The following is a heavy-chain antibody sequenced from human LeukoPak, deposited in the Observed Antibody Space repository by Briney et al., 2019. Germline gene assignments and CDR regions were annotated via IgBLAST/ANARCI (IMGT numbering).Heavy chain of an antibody. CDR1: GFTFRSYA. D-gene: IGHD6-6*01. CDR2: ITNDGDTI. Sequence: GGSLRLSCAASGFTFRSYAMNWVRQAPGKGLVWVSYITNDGDTISYADSVKGRFTISRDDAQNSLFLQMNSLRAEDTAVYYCARDEYTTPTDTFYYGMDVWGQGTTVTVSS. J-gene: IGHJ6*01. CDR3: ARDEYTTPTDTFYYGMDV. V-gene: IGHV3-48*01.